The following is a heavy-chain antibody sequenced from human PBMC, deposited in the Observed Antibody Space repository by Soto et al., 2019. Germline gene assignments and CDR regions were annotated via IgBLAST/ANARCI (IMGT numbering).Heavy chain of an antibody. CDR3: AKGPYSSSPDY. CDR2: ISWNSGSI. Sequence: SLRLSCAASGFTFDDYAMHWVRQAPGKGLEWVSGISWNSGSIGYADSVKGRFTISRDNAKNSLYLQMNSLRAEDTALYYCAKGPYSSSPDYWGQGTLVTAPQ. D-gene: IGHD6-13*01. CDR1: GFTFDDYA. V-gene: IGHV3-9*01. J-gene: IGHJ4*02.